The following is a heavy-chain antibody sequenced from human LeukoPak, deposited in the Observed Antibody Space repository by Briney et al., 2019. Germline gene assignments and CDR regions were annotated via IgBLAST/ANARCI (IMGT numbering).Heavy chain of an antibody. CDR3: AKVVQYTASTGTGLDY. CDR2: IWYDGSYK. D-gene: IGHD6-13*01. Sequence: GSLRLSCAASGFPFINYGMHWVRQAPGKGLDWVAVIWYDGSYKYYADSVKGRFTISRDNSKNTLYLQMNSLRAEDTAIYYCAKVVQYTASTGTGLDYWGQGTLVTVSS. V-gene: IGHV3-33*06. CDR1: GFPFINYG. J-gene: IGHJ4*02.